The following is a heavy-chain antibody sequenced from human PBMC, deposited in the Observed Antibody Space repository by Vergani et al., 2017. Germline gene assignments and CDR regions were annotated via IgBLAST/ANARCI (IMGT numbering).Heavy chain of an antibody. D-gene: IGHD3-16*01. V-gene: IGHV3-23*01. J-gene: IGHJ5*02. CDR3: SKPYYTSSWGTWFDP. Sequence: EVQLLESGGGLAQPGGSLRLSCVASGFSFSTYAMTWVRQAPGKGLEWVSTIGGSVGSGAANYAGSVKGRFTISRDDSKNILYLQMDSLRATDTALYFFSKPYYTSSWGTWFDPWGQGTLITFSS. CDR1: GFSFSTYA. CDR2: IGGSVGSGAA.